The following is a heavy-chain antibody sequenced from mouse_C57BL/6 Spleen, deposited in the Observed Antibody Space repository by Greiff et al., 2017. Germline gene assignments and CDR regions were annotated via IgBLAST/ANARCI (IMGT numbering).Heavy chain of an antibody. D-gene: IGHD2-4*01. CDR3: ARDYREFDD. CDR1: GYPFTSYG. CDR2: IYPSSGNT. Sequence: VKLLQSGAELARPGASVKLSCKASGYPFTSYGISWVKQRTGQGLEWIGEIYPSSGNTYYNEKFKGKDTLTTDKSSSTAYLELRSLTTEDSAVYVCARDYREFDDWGQGTTLTVAS. V-gene: IGHV1-81*01. J-gene: IGHJ2*01.